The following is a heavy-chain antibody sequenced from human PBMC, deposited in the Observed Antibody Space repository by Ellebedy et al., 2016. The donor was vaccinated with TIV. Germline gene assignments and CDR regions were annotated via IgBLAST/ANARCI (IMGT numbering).Heavy chain of an antibody. D-gene: IGHD4-11*01. CDR1: GFTFGRYR. CDR2: IKSDGSST. J-gene: IGHJ5*02. Sequence: GESLKISCVASGFTFGRYRMHWVRQAPGNKLVWVSRIKSDGSSTTYADSVKGRFTTSRDNAGNTLYLQMNSLRGEDTTVYFCARDQGDYSTSGPWGHGTLVTGSS. V-gene: IGHV3-74*01. CDR3: ARDQGDYSTSGP.